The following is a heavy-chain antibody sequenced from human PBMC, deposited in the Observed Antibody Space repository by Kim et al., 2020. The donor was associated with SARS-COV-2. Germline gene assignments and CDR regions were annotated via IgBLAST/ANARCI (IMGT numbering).Heavy chain of an antibody. Sequence: GGSLRLSCAASGFTVSNYWMYWVRQAPGKGLVWVSRINSDGRITNYADSVNGRFTISRDNAKNTLYLQMNSLRAEDTAVYYCERVDNYNTFDYWGQGTLV. V-gene: IGHV3-74*01. CDR3: ERVDNYNTFDY. CDR1: GFTVSNYW. J-gene: IGHJ4*02. CDR2: INSDGRIT. D-gene: IGHD4-4*01.